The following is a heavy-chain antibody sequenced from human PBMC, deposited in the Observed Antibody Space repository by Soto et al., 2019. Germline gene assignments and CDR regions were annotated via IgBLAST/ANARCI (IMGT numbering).Heavy chain of an antibody. CDR1: GYSFTTYE. D-gene: IGHD3-3*01. CDR2: MNPNSGNK. J-gene: IGHJ6*04. CDR3: ASWSHLYYSYGIEV. Sequence: QVQLVQSGAEVKKPGASVKVSCKASGYSFTTYEINWVRQATGQGLGWMGWMNPNSGNKGYAQKFQDRATMTSNTCISTDSMEVRRVRSEHAGVSYCASWSHLYYSYGIEVSGKRTTVTGSS. V-gene: IGHV1-8*01.